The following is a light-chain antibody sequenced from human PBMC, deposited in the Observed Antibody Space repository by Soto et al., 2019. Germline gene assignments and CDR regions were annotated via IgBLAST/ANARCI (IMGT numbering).Light chain of an antibody. CDR1: SSDVGGYNY. CDR2: DVS. V-gene: IGLV2-14*01. Sequence: QSALTQPASVSGSPGQSITISCTGTSSDVGGYNYVSWYQQHPGKAPKLMIYDVSNRPSGVSNRFSGSKSGNTASLTISGXXXEDEADYYCSSYTSSSTNVVFGGGTKLTVL. J-gene: IGLJ2*01. CDR3: SSYTSSSTNVV.